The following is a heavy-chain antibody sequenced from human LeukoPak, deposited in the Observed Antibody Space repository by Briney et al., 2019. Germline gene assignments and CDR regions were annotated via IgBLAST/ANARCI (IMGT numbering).Heavy chain of an antibody. CDR3: AGREQLHYYYYYMDV. J-gene: IGHJ6*03. V-gene: IGHV4-34*01. CDR2: INHSGST. Sequence: SETLSLTCAVYGGSFSGYYWSWIRQPPGKGLEWIGEINHSGSTNYNPSLKSRVTISVDTSKNQFSLKLSSVTAADTAVYYCAGREQLHYYYYYMDVWGKGTTVTVSS. CDR1: GGSFSGYY. D-gene: IGHD1-26*01.